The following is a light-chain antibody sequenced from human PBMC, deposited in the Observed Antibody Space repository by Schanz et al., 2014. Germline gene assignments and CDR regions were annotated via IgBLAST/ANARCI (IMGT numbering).Light chain of an antibody. V-gene: IGKV3-20*01. J-gene: IGKJ4*01. CDR2: GAS. Sequence: EIVLTQSPGTLSLSPGERATLSCRASQSVSSSYLAWYQQKPGQAPNVLIYGASRRATGIPARFSGSGSGTEFTLTIGSLQSEDFAVYFCQQYNDWPPLTFGGGTKVEIK. CDR3: QQYNDWPPLT. CDR1: QSVSSSY.